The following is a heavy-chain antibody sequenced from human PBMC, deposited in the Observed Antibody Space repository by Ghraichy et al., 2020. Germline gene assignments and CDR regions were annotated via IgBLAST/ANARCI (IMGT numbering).Heavy chain of an antibody. CDR3: VTVGVPAARRGLVGYFQH. V-gene: IGHV3-64D*06. J-gene: IGHJ1*01. CDR2: ISSNGGST. D-gene: IGHD2-2*01. CDR1: GFTFSSYA. Sequence: GGSLRLSCSASGFTFSSYAMHWVRQAPGKGLEYVSAISSNGGSTYYADSVKGRFTISRDNSKNTLYLQMSSLRAEDTAVYYCVTVGVPAARRGLVGYFQHWGQGTLVTVSS.